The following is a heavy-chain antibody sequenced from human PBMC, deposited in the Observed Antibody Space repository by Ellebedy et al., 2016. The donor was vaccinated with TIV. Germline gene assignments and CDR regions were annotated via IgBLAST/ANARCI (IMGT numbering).Heavy chain of an antibody. V-gene: IGHV3-7*01. CDR2: IRPDGSEE. D-gene: IGHD1/OR15-1a*01. Sequence: PGGSLRLSCAASGFTFSNYWMSWVRQAPGKGLEWVANIRPDGSEEQYVDFVKGRFIIPRDNAQNSLFLRVNSLRVEDTAVYYCVSTTRSRPSDYWGQGTLVTVSS. CDR1: GFTFSNYW. J-gene: IGHJ4*02. CDR3: VSTTRSRPSDY.